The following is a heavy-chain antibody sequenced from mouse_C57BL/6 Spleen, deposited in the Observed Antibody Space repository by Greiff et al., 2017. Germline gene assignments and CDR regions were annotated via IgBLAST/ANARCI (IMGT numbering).Heavy chain of an antibody. D-gene: IGHD1-1*01. V-gene: IGHV1-50*01. CDR2: IDPSDSYT. J-gene: IGHJ2*01. CDR1: GYTFTSYW. CDR3: ARSYYYGSSYEGNYFDY. Sequence: VQLQQPGAELVKPGASVKLSCKASGYTFTSYWMQWVKQRPGQGLEWIGEIDPSDSYTNYNQKFKGKATLTVDTSSSTAYMQLSSLTSEDSAVYYCARSYYYGSSYEGNYFDYWGQGTTLTVSS.